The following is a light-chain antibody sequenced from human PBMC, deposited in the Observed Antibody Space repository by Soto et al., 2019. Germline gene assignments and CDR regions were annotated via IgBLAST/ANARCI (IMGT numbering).Light chain of an antibody. Sequence: QSVLTRPRSVSGSPGQSVTISCTETSSDVGGYNYVSWYQQHPGKAPKVMIYDVSERPSGVPDRFSGSKSGNTASLTISGLQAEDEADYYCCSYAGSPRYVLGAGTKVTVL. J-gene: IGLJ1*01. CDR3: CSYAGSPRYV. V-gene: IGLV2-11*01. CDR2: DVS. CDR1: SSDVGGYNY.